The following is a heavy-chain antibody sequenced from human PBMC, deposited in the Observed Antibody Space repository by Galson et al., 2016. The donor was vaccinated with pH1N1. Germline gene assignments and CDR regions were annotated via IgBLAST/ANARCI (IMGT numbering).Heavy chain of an antibody. J-gene: IGHJ4*02. CDR3: AKGAGRYYFGSGSFNC. CDR1: GFAFDDFA. V-gene: IGHV3-9*01. Sequence: SLRLSCAASGFAFDDFAMHWVRHVPGKGLEWVSGISWNSDSIGYADSVKGRFTISRDSAKKSLFLQMNSLRVEDTALYYCAKGAGRYYFGSGSFNCWGQGTQVTVSS. CDR2: ISWNSDSI. D-gene: IGHD3-10*01.